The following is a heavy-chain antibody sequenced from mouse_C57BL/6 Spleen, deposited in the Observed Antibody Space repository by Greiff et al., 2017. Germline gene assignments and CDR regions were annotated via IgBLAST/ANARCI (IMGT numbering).Heavy chain of an antibody. Sequence: QVQLKQSGPGLVQPSQSLYITCTVSGFSLTSYGVHWVRQSPGKGLEWLGVIWSGGSTDYSAAFISRLSISKDNSKSQVFFKMNSLHADDTAIYYCARSNVYYAMDYWGKGTSVTVSS. CDR3: ARSNVYYAMDY. J-gene: IGHJ4*01. V-gene: IGHV2-2*01. CDR1: GFSLTSYG. CDR2: IWSGGST.